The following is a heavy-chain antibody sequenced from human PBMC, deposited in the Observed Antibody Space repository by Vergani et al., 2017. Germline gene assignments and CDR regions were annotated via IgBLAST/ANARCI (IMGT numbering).Heavy chain of an antibody. CDR2: IIPIFGTA. J-gene: IGHJ6*03. D-gene: IGHD3-10*01. Sequence: QVQLVQSGAEVKKPGSSVKVSCKASGGTFSSYAISWVRQAPGQGLEWMGGIIPIFGTANYAQKFQGRVTITADESTITAYMELSSLRSEDTVVYYCARESRWYYGSGSYYNDPYYYYYMDVWGKGTTVTVSS. CDR1: GGTFSSYA. V-gene: IGHV1-69*01. CDR3: ARESRWYYGSGSYYNDPYYYYYMDV.